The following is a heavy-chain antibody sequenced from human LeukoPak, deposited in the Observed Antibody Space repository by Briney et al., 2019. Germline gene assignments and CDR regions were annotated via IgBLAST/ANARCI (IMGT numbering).Heavy chain of an antibody. V-gene: IGHV4-59*08. D-gene: IGHD4-17*01. Sequence: SETLSLTCTVSGGSMNSYYWSWIRQSPQKGLEWIGYIYHRGTTNYNPSLKSRVIISVDTSKNQFSLNLSSVIVADTAVYYRARTFPTVTAYFDYWGQGTLVTVSS. J-gene: IGHJ4*02. CDR1: GGSMNSYY. CDR3: ARTFPTVTAYFDY. CDR2: IYHRGTT.